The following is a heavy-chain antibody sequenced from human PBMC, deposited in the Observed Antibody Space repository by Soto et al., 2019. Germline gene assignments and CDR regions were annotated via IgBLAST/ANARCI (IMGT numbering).Heavy chain of an antibody. CDR3: AALGVKFDH. CDR2: IGVGSGNR. Sequence: SVKVSCKASGFTFTSSAVQWVRQARGQRLEWIGWIGVGSGNRHYAQKFQERVTITRDMSTNTAYMELSSLRSEDTAVYYCAALGVKFDHWGQGTLVTVSS. CDR1: GFTFTSSA. V-gene: IGHV1-58*01. J-gene: IGHJ4*02. D-gene: IGHD2-8*01.